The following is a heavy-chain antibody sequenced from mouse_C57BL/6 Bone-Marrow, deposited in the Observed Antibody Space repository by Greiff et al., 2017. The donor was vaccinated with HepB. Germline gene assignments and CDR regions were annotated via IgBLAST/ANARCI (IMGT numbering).Heavy chain of an antibody. CDR1: GYSFTGYY. Sequence: VQLQQSGPELVKPGASVKISCKASGYSFTGYYMNWVKQSPEKSLEWIGEINPSTGGTTYNQKFKAKATLTVDTSSSTAYMQLKSLTSEDSAVYYCAKSRSYGNYVRYWYFDVWGTGTTVTVSS. CDR2: INPSTGGT. J-gene: IGHJ1*03. D-gene: IGHD2-1*01. CDR3: AKSRSYGNYVRYWYFDV. V-gene: IGHV1-42*01.